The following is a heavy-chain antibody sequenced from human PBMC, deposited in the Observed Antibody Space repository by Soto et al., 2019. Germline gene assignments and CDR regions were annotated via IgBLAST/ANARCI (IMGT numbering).Heavy chain of an antibody. Sequence: LRLSCAASGFTFSRSWMTWVRRAPGKGLEWVALINEDGSKEFYVDSVKGRFSISRDNAKNSLFLQMSSLRTEDTAVYYCARDPAFGALDYWGQGTLVTVSS. CDR1: GFTFSRSW. D-gene: IGHD2-2*01. CDR3: ARDPAFGALDY. V-gene: IGHV3-7*01. J-gene: IGHJ4*02. CDR2: INEDGSKE.